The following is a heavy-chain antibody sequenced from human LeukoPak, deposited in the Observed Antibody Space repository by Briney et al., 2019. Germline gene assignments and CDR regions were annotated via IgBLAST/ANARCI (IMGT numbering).Heavy chain of an antibody. D-gene: IGHD2-15*01. CDR2: IKQDGSER. CDR3: ARARGYGGSLNWFDP. V-gene: IGHV3-7*01. Sequence: GGSLRLSCAASGFTFSGFSMSWVRQSPTKGLEWVANIKQDGSERYYVDSVKGRFTISRDNAKNSLSLQMNNLRVEDTAVYYCARARGYGGSLNWFDPWGQGTLVTVSS. J-gene: IGHJ5*02. CDR1: GFTFSGFS.